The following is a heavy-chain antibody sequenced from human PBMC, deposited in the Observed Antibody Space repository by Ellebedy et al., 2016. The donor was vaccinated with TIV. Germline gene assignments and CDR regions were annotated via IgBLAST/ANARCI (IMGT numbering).Heavy chain of an antibody. CDR2: LSYNGKEE. J-gene: IGHJ4*01. CDR3: ARDLEPEASILTEY. Sequence: GESLKISCAAYGFMFENSAMHWVLHAPAKGLEWVAGLSYNGKEEYYRDSVKGRFSVSRDNSKRTLYLQMNSLRTEDSATYFCARDLEPEASILTEYWGHGTLVTVSS. CDR1: GFMFENSA. V-gene: IGHV3-30*03. D-gene: IGHD1-1*01.